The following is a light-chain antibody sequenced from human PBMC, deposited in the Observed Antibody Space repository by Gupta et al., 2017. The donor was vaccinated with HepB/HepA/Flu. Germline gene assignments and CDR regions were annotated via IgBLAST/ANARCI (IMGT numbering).Light chain of an antibody. J-gene: IGLJ1*01. Sequence: QSVLTQAPSVSGAAGQKVTTSCSGSSSNIGNNYVSWYQQLPGTAPKLLIYESNKRPSEIPDRFSASKSGTSATLGITGLQTGDEADYYCGTWDNSLRGGVFGTGTKVTVL. V-gene: IGLV1-51*02. CDR3: GTWDNSLRGGV. CDR2: ESN. CDR1: SSNIGNNY.